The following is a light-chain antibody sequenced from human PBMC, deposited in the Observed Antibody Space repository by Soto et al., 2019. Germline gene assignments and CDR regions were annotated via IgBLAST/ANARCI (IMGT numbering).Light chain of an antibody. CDR1: SSDVGSYNL. V-gene: IGLV2-23*02. CDR3: CSYAAGREV. Sequence: QSVLTQPASVSRSPGQSITISCTGTSSDVGSYNLVSWYQQHPGKAPKLMIYEVSKRPSGVSNRFSGSKSGNTASLTISGLQAEDEADYYCCSYAAGREVFGTVSKVTVL. CDR2: EVS. J-gene: IGLJ1*01.